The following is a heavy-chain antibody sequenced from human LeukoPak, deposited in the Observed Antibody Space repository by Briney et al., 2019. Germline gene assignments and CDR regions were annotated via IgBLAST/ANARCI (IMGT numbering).Heavy chain of an antibody. J-gene: IGHJ3*02. Sequence: SQTLSLTCTVSGGSISSGGYYWSWIRQPPGKGLEWIGYIYHSGSTYYNPSLKSRVTISVDRSKNQFSLKLSSVTAADTAVYYCARRGAFDYVAFDIWGQGTMVTVSS. CDR2: IYHSGST. CDR3: ARRGAFDYVAFDI. CDR1: GGSISSGGYY. D-gene: IGHD3-9*01. V-gene: IGHV4-30-2*01.